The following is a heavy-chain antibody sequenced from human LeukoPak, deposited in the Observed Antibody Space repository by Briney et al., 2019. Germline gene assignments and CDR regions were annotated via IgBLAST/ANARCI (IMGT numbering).Heavy chain of an antibody. CDR3: ARARRGSSWKRTNYYYYMDV. Sequence: ASVKVSCKASGYTFTSYDINWVRQATGQGLEWMGWMNPNSGNTGYAQKFQGRVTITRNTSISTAYMELSSLRSEDTAVYYCARARRGSSWKRTNYYYYMDVWGKGTTVTVSS. V-gene: IGHV1-8*03. CDR1: GYTFTSYD. J-gene: IGHJ6*03. D-gene: IGHD6-13*01. CDR2: MNPNSGNT.